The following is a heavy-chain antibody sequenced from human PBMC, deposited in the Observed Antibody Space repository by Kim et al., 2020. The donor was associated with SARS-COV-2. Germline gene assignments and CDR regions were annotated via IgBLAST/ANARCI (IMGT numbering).Heavy chain of an antibody. J-gene: IGHJ4*02. V-gene: IGHV1-46*01. CDR2: LTPIDGAT. D-gene: IGHD1-26*01. CDR3: ARDTTKWSFDY. Sequence: ASVKVSCKASGYTFTNYKMHWVRQAPGQGLEWMGILTPIDGATTYAKKFQGRVTLTRDTSTSTVYMELSSLGSGDTAVYYCARDTTKWSFDYWGQGTLVTVSS. CDR1: GYTFTNYK.